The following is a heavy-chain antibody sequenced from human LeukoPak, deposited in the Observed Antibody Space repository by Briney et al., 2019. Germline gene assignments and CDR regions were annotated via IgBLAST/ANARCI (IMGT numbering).Heavy chain of an antibody. V-gene: IGHV4-61*02. J-gene: IGHJ5*02. CDR1: GGSISSGRYY. D-gene: IGHD3-10*01. Sequence: SETLSLTCTVSGGSISSGRYYWSWIRQPAGKGLEWIGRIYTSGSTKFNPSLQSRVTISLDTSKNQFSLKLSSVTAADTAIYYCARGITLVRGSRTNWFDPWGQGTLVTVSS. CDR2: IYTSGST. CDR3: ARGITLVRGSRTNWFDP.